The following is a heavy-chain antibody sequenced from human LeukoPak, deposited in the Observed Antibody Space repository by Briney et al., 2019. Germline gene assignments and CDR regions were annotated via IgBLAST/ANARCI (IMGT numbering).Heavy chain of an antibody. J-gene: IGHJ5*02. Sequence: SETLSLTCTVSGYSISSGYYWGWIRQPPGKGLEWIGSGYHIGSTYFNPSLRSRVTILIDIFKNQFSLKMSSVTAADTAVYYCARTGDSSGYYYGWFDPWGQGTLVTVSS. V-gene: IGHV4-38-2*02. CDR3: ARTGDSSGYYYGWFDP. CDR2: GYHIGST. CDR1: GYSISSGYY. D-gene: IGHD3-22*01.